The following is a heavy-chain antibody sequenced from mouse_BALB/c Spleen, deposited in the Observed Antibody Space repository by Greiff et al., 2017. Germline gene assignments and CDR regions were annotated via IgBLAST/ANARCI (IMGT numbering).Heavy chain of an antibody. D-gene: IGHD1-1*02. CDR2: INPGSGGT. V-gene: IGHV1-54*01. Sequence: VQLQQSGAELVRPGTSVKVSCKASGYAFTNYLIEWVKQRPGQGLEWIGVINPGSGGTNYNEKFKGKATLTADKSSSTAYMQLSSLTSDDSAVYFCARVPGAYGQLENYFDYWGQGTTLTVSS. CDR1: GYAFTNYL. J-gene: IGHJ2*01. CDR3: ARVPGAYGQLENYFDY.